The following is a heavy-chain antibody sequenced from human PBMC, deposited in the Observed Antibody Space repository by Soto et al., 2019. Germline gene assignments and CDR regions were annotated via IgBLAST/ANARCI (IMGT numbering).Heavy chain of an antibody. V-gene: IGHV4-4*02. CDR2: IYRTGST. J-gene: IGHJ4*02. CDR1: GASFTSNDW. Sequence: ETLSLTCAVSGASFTSNDWWTWVRQPPGRGLEWIGEIYRTGSTNYNPSLKSRVTISLDKSENQFSLKVTSLTAADTAVYYCASRDPGTSVDYWGQGTLVTVSS. D-gene: IGHD1-7*01. CDR3: ASRDPGTSVDY.